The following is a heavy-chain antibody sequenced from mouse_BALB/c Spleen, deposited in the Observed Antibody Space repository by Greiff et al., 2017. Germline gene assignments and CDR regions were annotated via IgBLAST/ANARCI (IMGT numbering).Heavy chain of an antibody. J-gene: IGHJ4*01. Sequence: QVQLKQSGAELARPGASVKMSCKASGYTFTSYTMHWVKQRPGQGLEWIGYINPSSGYTNYNQKFKDKATLTADKSSSTAYMQLSSLTSEDSAVYYCARSGTTVVMDYWGQGTSVTVSS. D-gene: IGHD1-1*01. V-gene: IGHV1-4*01. CDR1: GYTFTSYT. CDR3: ARSGTTVVMDY. CDR2: INPSSGYT.